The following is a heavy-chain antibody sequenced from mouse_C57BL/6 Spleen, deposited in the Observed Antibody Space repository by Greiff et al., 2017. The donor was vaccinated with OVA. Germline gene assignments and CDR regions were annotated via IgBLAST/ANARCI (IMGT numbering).Heavy chain of an antibody. Sequence: EVQLQESGPELVKPGASVKMSCKASGYHFNDYQMHWVKQSHGKSLEWIGYINPKNGGTNSNQKFKGKATLTVNKSSITAYMELRSLTSEDSAVYYCARTGGYYDYDVAWFAYWGQGTLVTVSA. D-gene: IGHD2-4*01. V-gene: IGHV1-22*01. J-gene: IGHJ3*01. CDR1: GYHFNDYQ. CDR2: INPKNGGT. CDR3: ARTGGYYDYDVAWFAY.